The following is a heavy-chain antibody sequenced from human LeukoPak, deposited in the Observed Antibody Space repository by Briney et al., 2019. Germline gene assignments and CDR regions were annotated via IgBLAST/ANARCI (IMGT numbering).Heavy chain of an antibody. CDR3: AKHLMWELLSGDY. CDR2: IKHDGSEK. J-gene: IGHJ4*02. CDR1: GFAFSNYW. D-gene: IGHD1-26*01. V-gene: IGHV3-7*01. Sequence: GGSLRLSCIASGFAFSNYWMNWVRQAPGKGLEWVANIKHDGSEKHYVDSVKGRFTISRDNAKSSLYLQMNSLRAEDTAVYYCAKHLMWELLSGDYWGQGTLVTVSS.